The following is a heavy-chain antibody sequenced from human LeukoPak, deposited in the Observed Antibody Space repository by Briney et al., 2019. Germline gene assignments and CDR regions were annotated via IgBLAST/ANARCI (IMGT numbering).Heavy chain of an antibody. CDR2: ISGSGGST. D-gene: IGHD6-13*01. CDR3: AKSPLGYSSSWHFQR. CDR1: GFTFSSYA. J-gene: IGHJ1*01. Sequence: GGSLRLSCAASGFTFSSYAMSWVRQAPGKGLEWVSAISGSGGSTYYVDSVKGRFTISRDNSKNTLYLQMNSLRAEDTAVYYCAKSPLGYSSSWHFQRWGQGTLVTVSS. V-gene: IGHV3-23*01.